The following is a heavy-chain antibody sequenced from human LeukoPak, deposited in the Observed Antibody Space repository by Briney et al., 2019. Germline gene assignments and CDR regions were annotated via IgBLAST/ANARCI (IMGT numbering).Heavy chain of an antibody. V-gene: IGHV1-18*01. D-gene: IGHD3-10*02. J-gene: IGHJ5*02. Sequence: SVKVSCKASGYTFTSYGISWVRQAPGQGHGWKGWISAYNGNTNYAQKLQGRVTMTRDTSISTAYMELSRLRSDDTAVYYCARVVLGYDYNWFDPWGQGTLVTVSS. CDR1: GYTFTSYG. CDR2: ISAYNGNT. CDR3: ARVVLGYDYNWFDP.